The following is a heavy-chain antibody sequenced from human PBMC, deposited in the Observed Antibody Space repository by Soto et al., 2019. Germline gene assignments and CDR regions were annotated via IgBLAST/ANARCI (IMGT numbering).Heavy chain of an antibody. V-gene: IGHV3-33*01. CDR2: IWYDGSNK. J-gene: IGHJ5*02. Sequence: PGGSLRLSCAASGFTFSSYGMHWVRQAPGKGLEWVAVIWYDGSNKYYADSVKGRFTISRDNSKNTLYLQMNSLRAEDTAVYYCARDSEELWFGERTSNWFDPWGQGTLVTVSS. CDR1: GFTFSSYG. D-gene: IGHD3-10*01. CDR3: ARDSEELWFGERTSNWFDP.